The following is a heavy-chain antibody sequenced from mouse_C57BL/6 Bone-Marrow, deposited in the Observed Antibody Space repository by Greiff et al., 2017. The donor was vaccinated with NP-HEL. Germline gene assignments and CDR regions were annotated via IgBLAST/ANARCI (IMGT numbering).Heavy chain of an antibody. J-gene: IGHJ1*03. D-gene: IGHD2-5*01. CDR1: GFTFSSYA. Sequence: EVQLVESGGGLVKPGGSLKLSCAASGFTFSSYAMSWVRQTPEKRLEWVATISDGGSYTYYPDNVKGRFTISRDNAKNNLYLQMSHLKSEDTAMYYCARGYSNYEYFDVWGTGTTVTVSS. CDR2: ISDGGSYT. CDR3: ARGYSNYEYFDV. V-gene: IGHV5-4*01.